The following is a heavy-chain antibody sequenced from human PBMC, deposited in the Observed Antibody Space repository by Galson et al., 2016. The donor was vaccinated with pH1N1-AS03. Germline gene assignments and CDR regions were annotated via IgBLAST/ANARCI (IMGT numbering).Heavy chain of an antibody. J-gene: IGHJ6*02. V-gene: IGHV3-9*01. CDR1: GFALHDSA. CDR2: IMGISDLI. Sequence: SLRLSCAGSGFALHDSAMHWVRQAPGKGLEWVAGIMGISDLIRYADSVKGRFTLSRDIGKNSLYLQMNSLRPEDTALYYCGKDTKPGGMDVWGQGTTVIVSS. CDR3: GKDTKPGGMDV.